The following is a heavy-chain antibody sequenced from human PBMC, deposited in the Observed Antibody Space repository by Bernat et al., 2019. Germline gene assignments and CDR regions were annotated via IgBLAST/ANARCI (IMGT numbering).Heavy chain of an antibody. CDR1: GFTVISNY. V-gene: IGHV3-66*01. J-gene: IGHJ3*02. Sequence: EVQLVESGGGLVQPGGSLRLSCAASGFTVISNYMSWVRQAPGKGLEWVSVIYSGGTTYYADSVKGRFTISRDNSKNTLYLQMNSLRVEDTAVYYCATKSTIGIWGQGTMVTVSS. D-gene: IGHD3-10*01. CDR2: IYSGGTT. CDR3: ATKSTIGI.